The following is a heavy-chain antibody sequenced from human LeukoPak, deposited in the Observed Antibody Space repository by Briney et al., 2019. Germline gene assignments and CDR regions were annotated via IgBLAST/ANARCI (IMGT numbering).Heavy chain of an antibody. J-gene: IGHJ4*02. CDR3: AGDGVAGNRAF. Sequence: PGGSLRLSCSASGFSFSGNAMHWVRQAPGKGLEWISYISNSGSTIYYADSVKGRFTISRDNAKNSLYLQMNSLRAEDTAVYYCAGDGVAGNRAFWGQGTLVTVSS. V-gene: IGHV3-48*03. D-gene: IGHD6-19*01. CDR2: ISNSGSTI. CDR1: GFSFSGNA.